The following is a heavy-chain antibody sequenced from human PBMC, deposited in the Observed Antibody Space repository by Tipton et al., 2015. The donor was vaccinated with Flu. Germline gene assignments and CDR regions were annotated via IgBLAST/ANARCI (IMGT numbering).Heavy chain of an antibody. CDR2: ISYDGSNK. CDR3: AKDGRRDGYNLPFFDY. D-gene: IGHD5-24*01. V-gene: IGHV3-30*18. CDR1: GFTFSSYG. J-gene: IGHJ4*02. Sequence: RSLRLSCAASGFTFSSYGMHWVRQAPGKGLEWVAVISYDGSNKYYADSVKGRFTISRDNSKNTLYLQMNSLRAEDTAVYYCAKDGRRDGYNLPFFDYWGQGTLVTVSS.